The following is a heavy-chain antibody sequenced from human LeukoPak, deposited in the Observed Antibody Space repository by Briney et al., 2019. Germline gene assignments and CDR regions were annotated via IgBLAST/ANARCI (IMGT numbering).Heavy chain of an antibody. D-gene: IGHD1-26*01. V-gene: IGHV1-2*02. CDR2: INPNNGGT. Sequence: GASVKVSCKASGYTFTDLTEYYIHWVRQAPGQGLEWMGWINPNNGGTKYAQKFQGRVTMTRDMSMNTAYMELSSLISDDTAVYYCARRLGGSSEGYEFWGQGPLVTVSS. CDR1: GYTFTDLTEYY. CDR3: ARRLGGSSEGYEF. J-gene: IGHJ4*02.